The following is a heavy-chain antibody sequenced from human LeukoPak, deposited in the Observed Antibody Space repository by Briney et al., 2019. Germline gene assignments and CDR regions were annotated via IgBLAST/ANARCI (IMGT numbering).Heavy chain of an antibody. CDR3: ARGSTYYDSSGQVPFDY. CDR2: INPDGRDT. D-gene: IGHD3-22*01. J-gene: IGHJ4*02. Sequence: GGSLRLSCVVPGFTFNRCWMNWVRQAPGKGLEWVAHINPDGRDTYYVDSVKGRFTISRDNAQNSMYLQMNSLRAEDTAVYYCARGSTYYDSSGQVPFDYWGQGTLVTVSS. V-gene: IGHV3-7*01. CDR1: GFTFNRCW.